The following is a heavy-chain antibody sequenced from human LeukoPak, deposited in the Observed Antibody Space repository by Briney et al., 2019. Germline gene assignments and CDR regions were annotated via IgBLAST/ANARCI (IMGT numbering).Heavy chain of an antibody. Sequence: GESLKISCKGSGYSFTSYWIGWVRQMPGKGLEWMGIIYPGDSDTRYSPSFQGQVTISADKSISTAYLQWSSLKASDTAMYYCARQAFYYGSRSYAADYWGQGTLVTVSS. J-gene: IGHJ4*02. CDR3: ARQAFYYGSRSYAADY. CDR2: IYPGDSDT. CDR1: GYSFTSYW. V-gene: IGHV5-51*01. D-gene: IGHD3-10*01.